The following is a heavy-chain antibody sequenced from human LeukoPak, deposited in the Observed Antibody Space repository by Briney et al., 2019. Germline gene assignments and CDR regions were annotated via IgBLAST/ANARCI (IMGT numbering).Heavy chain of an antibody. CDR3: AGSRGQLVHYYYYYIDV. J-gene: IGHJ6*03. D-gene: IGHD6-6*01. Sequence: GGSLRLSCAASGLTFSSYWMSWVRQAPGKGLEWVANIKQDGSEKYYVDSVKGRFTISRENAKNSLYLQMNSQRAEDTAVYYFAGSRGQLVHYYYYYIDVWGKGTTVTVSS. CDR2: IKQDGSEK. V-gene: IGHV3-7*01. CDR1: GLTFSSYW.